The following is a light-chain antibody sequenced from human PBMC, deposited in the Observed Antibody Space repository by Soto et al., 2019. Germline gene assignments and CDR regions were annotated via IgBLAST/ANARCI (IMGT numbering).Light chain of an antibody. J-gene: IGLJ1*01. CDR3: AGWDDSLKGYV. CDR2: TTD. V-gene: IGLV1-44*01. Sequence: QLVLTQPPSASGTPGQRVTISCSGSRSNIGGNTVNWYQQLPGTAPKLLIYTTDQRPSGVPDRFSGSKSGTSASLAISGLQSEDEADYYCAGWDDSLKGYVFGTGTQLTVL. CDR1: RSNIGGNT.